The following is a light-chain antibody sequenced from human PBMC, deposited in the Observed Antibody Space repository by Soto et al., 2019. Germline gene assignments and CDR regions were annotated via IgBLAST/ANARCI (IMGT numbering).Light chain of an antibody. CDR2: DVS. CDR1: SVDVGGYDY. J-gene: IGLJ2*01. V-gene: IGLV2-14*03. Sequence: QSVLTQPASVSGSPGQSITISCTGPSVDVGGYDYVSWYQQHPGKAPKLMIYDVSNRPSGVSNRFSGSKSGNTASLTISGLQSEDEADYYCSSHTNSRFVFGGGTKLTVL. CDR3: SSHTNSRFV.